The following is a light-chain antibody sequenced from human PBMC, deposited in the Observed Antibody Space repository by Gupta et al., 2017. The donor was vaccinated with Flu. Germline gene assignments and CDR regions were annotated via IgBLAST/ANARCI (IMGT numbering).Light chain of an antibody. CDR1: QGISSY. J-gene: IGKJ4*01. V-gene: IGKV1-9*01. CDR3: QQLNSYPLT. Sequence: PAFLSASVGDRVTITCRASQGISSYLAWYQQKPGKAPKLLIYAASTLQSGVPSRFSGSGSGTEFTLTISSLQPEDFVTYYCQQLNSYPLTFGGGTKVEIK. CDR2: AAS.